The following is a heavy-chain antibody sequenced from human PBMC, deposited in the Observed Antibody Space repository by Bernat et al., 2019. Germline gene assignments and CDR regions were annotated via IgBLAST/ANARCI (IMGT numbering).Heavy chain of an antibody. Sequence: QVQLQELGPGLVKPSETLSLTCTVSGGSVSSGNYYWSWIRQPPGKELEWIGYISYSGSAIHNPSLKSRVTISVDTSKNQFSLKLTSVTAADTAVYYCARGGCYGRSACLDYWGQGTLVTVSS. V-gene: IGHV4-61*01. D-gene: IGHD2-2*01. CDR2: ISYSGSA. J-gene: IGHJ4*02. CDR3: ARGGCYGRSACLDY. CDR1: GGSVSSGNYY.